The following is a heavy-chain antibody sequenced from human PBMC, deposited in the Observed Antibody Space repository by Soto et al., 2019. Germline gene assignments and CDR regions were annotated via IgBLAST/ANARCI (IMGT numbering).Heavy chain of an antibody. J-gene: IGHJ3*01. V-gene: IGHV4-30-2*01. CDR2: TYNSEST. D-gene: IGHD3-3*01. CDR1: GGYISGGYYS. Sequence: PSETLSLTCAVSGGYISGGYYSWGWIRQPPGKGLEWIGFTYNSESTYYNSSLKSRVTISVDRSKNHFFLNLTSVTAADTAVYYCATYRKFFQFWGQGTKVTVSS. CDR3: ATYRKFFQF.